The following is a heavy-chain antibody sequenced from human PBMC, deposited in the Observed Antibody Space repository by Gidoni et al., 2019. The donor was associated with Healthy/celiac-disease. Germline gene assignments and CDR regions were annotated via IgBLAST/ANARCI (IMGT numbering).Heavy chain of an antibody. CDR2: SSGSGGST. D-gene: IGHD6-19*01. CDR1: GFTLSSYA. CDR3: EKGSSYSSGRTDY. V-gene: IGHV3-23*04. J-gene: IGHJ4*02. Sequence: EVQLVDSGGGFLQPGGSLILSCAASGFTLSSYAMSWVRQAPGQGLEWVSASSGSGGSTYYADAVKGRFTIYRDNSKNTLYLKMNSLRAEDTAGYDCEKGSSYSSGRTDYWGQGTLVTVSS.